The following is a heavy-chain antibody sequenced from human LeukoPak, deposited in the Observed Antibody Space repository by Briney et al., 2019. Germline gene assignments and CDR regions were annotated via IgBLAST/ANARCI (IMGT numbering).Heavy chain of an antibody. Sequence: PGGSLRLSRAASGFTFSSYSMNWVRQAPGKGLEWVSSISSSSRYIYYADSVKGRVTVSRDNAKHSLFLQMSSLRVEDTAVYYCARLYGILIGGMDVWGQGTT. J-gene: IGHJ6*02. CDR3: ARLYGILIGGMDV. D-gene: IGHD3-9*01. V-gene: IGHV3-21*01. CDR2: ISSSSRYI. CDR1: GFTFSSYS.